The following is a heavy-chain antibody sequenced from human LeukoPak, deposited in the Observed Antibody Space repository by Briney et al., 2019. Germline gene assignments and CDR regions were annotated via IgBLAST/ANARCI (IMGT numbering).Heavy chain of an antibody. Sequence: GGSLRLSCAASGFTFGDYTMHWVRQAPGKGLEWVSLISRDGGSTYYADSVKGRFTISRDNSKNSLYLQMNSLRTEDTALYYCAKGGGSSWSYYFDYWGQGTLVTVSS. CDR2: ISRDGGST. J-gene: IGHJ4*02. D-gene: IGHD6-13*01. CDR3: AKGGGSSWSYYFDY. CDR1: GFTFGDYT. V-gene: IGHV3-43*01.